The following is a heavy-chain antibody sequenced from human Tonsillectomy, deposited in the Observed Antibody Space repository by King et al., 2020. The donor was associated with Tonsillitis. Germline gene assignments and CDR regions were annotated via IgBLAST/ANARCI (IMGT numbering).Heavy chain of an antibody. CDR3: AKAASSNWYSFDY. D-gene: IGHD2-2*01. Sequence: VQLVESGGGLVQPGRSLRLSCSASGFTFDDYGMHWVRQAPWKGLEWVSGISWNSGNIGYAESVKGRFTISRDNAKNSLYLQMNSLRAEDTALYYCAKAASSNWYSFDYWGQGTLVTVSS. V-gene: IGHV3-9*01. CDR2: ISWNSGNI. CDR1: GFTFDDYG. J-gene: IGHJ4*02.